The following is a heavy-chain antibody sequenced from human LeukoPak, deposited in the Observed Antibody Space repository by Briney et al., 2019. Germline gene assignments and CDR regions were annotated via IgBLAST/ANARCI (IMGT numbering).Heavy chain of an antibody. CDR2: INSDGSST. V-gene: IGHV3-74*01. Sequence: GGSLRLSCAASGFTFSSYWMHWVRQAPGKGLVWVSRINSDGSSTSYADSVKGRSTISRDNAKNTLYLQMNSLRAEDTAVYYCARDPYYDSSGYYYVPYDYWGQGTLVTVSS. J-gene: IGHJ4*02. CDR1: GFTFSSYW. CDR3: ARDPYYDSSGYYYVPYDY. D-gene: IGHD3-22*01.